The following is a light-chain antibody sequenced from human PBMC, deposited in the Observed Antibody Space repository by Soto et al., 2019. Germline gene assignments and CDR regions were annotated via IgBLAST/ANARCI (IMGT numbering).Light chain of an antibody. CDR2: EVS. J-gene: IGLJ2*01. CDR1: SSDIGGYKY. V-gene: IGLV2-14*01. CDR3: SSYTSSGTLVV. Sequence: QSVLTQPASVSGSPGQSITISCTGTSSDIGGYKYVSWYQQHPGKAPKLMIFEVSNRPSGVSNRFSGSKSGNTASLTISGLQADDEADYYCSSYTSSGTLVVFGGGTKVTVL.